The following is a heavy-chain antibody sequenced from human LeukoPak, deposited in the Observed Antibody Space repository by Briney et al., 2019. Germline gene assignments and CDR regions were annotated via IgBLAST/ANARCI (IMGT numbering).Heavy chain of an antibody. CDR3: AEVDTGFDY. V-gene: IGHV4-39*01. Sequence: SETRSLTCTVSGGSISSSSYYWGWIRQPPGRGLEWIGSIYYSGSTYYNPSLKSRVTISVVTSMNQFSLKLSSVTAADTAVYYCAEVDTGFDYWGQGTLVTVSS. CDR2: IYYSGST. J-gene: IGHJ4*02. D-gene: IGHD5-18*01. CDR1: GGSISSSSYY.